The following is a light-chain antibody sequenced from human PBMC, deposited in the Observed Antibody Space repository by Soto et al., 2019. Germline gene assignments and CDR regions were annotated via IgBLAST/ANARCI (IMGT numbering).Light chain of an antibody. CDR3: QPYNSHSYYS. CDR1: QNIQSF. CDR2: LAS. V-gene: IGKV1-5*03. Sequence: DIQMTQFPSTLSASVGDQVTITCRASQNIQSFLAWYQQKPGKAPKLLIYLASRLEGGVPSSFSGSGSGTEFTLTINSLQPDDFAIYFCQPYNSHSYYSFGQGTKLEVK. J-gene: IGKJ2*03.